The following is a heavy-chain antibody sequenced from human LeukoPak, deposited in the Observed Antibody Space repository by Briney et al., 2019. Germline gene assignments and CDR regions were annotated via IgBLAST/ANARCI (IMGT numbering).Heavy chain of an antibody. CDR3: AAAGSDYYGSGSPHYYYYGMDV. Sequence: ASVKVSCKASGFTFTSSAVQWVRQARGQRLEWIGWIVVGSGNTNYAQKFQERVTITRDMSTSTAYMELSSLRSEDTAVYYCAAAGSDYYGSGSPHYYYYGMDVWGQGTTVTVSS. V-gene: IGHV1-58*01. J-gene: IGHJ6*02. CDR2: IVVGSGNT. CDR1: GFTFTSSA. D-gene: IGHD3-10*01.